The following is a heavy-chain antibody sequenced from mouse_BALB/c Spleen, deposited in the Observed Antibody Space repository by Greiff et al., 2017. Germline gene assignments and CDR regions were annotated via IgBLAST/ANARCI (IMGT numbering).Heavy chain of an antibody. CDR2: IRNKANGYTT. D-gene: IGHD1-2*01. Sequence: EVKLVESGGGLVQPGGSLRLSCATSGFTFTDYYMSWVRQPPGKALEWLGFIRNKANGYTTEYSASVKGRFTISRDNSQSILYLQMNTLRAEDSATYYCARDNGGTGFDYWGQGTTLTVSS. V-gene: IGHV7-3*02. CDR1: GFTFTDYY. CDR3: ARDNGGTGFDY. J-gene: IGHJ2*01.